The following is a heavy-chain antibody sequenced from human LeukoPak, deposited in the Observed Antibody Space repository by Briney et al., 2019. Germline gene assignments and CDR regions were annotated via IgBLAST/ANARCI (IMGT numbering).Heavy chain of an antibody. CDR1: RYTFASYY. Sequence: GASVKVSCKASRYTFASYYIHWVRQAPGQGLEWMGAINPSGGRTTYAQKFQGRVTMTRNTSINTAYMELSSLRSEDTAVYYCARALTYYDVLTGYYEFDYWGQGTLVTVSS. V-gene: IGHV1-46*01. D-gene: IGHD3-9*01. J-gene: IGHJ4*02. CDR2: INPSGGRT. CDR3: ARALTYYDVLTGYYEFDY.